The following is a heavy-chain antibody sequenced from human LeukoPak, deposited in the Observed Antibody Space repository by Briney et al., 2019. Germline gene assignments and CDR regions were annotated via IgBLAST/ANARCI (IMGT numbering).Heavy chain of an antibody. CDR3: ARGGWDSSGYAALHHFDS. J-gene: IGHJ4*02. D-gene: IGHD3-22*01. CDR2: MNPSSGNT. Sequence: ASVTVSCKASGYTFTNYDINWVRQAPGQGLEWMGWMNPSSGNTGYAQKFQDRVTMTRNTSISTAYMELSSLRSEDTAVYYCARGGWDSSGYAALHHFDSWGQGTLVTVSS. CDR1: GYTFTNYD. V-gene: IGHV1-8*01.